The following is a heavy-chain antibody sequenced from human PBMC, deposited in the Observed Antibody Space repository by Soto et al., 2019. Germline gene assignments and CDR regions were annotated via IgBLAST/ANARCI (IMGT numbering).Heavy chain of an antibody. CDR2: IFYLGSS. CDR3: GRHSLALRKNNWFDP. D-gene: IGHD3-3*02. J-gene: IGHJ5*02. CDR1: GDSIISSDFY. Sequence: KTSETLSLTCTVSGDSIISSDFYWGWVRQPPGKGLEWIGSIFYLGSSYYTPSLKSRVTMSVDTSKNQFSLRLRSVTAADTALYFCGRHSLALRKNNWFDPWGQGIMVTVSS. V-gene: IGHV4-39*01.